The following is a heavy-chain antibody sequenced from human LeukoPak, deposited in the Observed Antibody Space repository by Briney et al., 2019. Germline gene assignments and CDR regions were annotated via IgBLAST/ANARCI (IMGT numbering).Heavy chain of an antibody. CDR1: GFTFSNAW. D-gene: IGHD3-10*01. V-gene: IGHV3-30*03. Sequence: PGGSLRLSCAASGFTFSNAWMNWVRQAPGKGLEWVAVTSSDLNVKLYADSAKGRFTISRDNSRSTLYLQMNSLRPEDTAIYYCAREGYYGSGSPPSLYFDYWGQGTLVTVSS. J-gene: IGHJ4*02. CDR3: AREGYYGSGSPPSLYFDY. CDR2: TSSDLNVK.